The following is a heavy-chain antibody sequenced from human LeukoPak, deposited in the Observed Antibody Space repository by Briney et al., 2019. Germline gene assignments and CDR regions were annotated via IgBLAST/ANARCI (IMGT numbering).Heavy chain of an antibody. CDR2: ISYDGSNK. Sequence: GGSLRLSCAASGFTFSSYGMHWVRQAPGKGLEWVAVISYDGSNKYYADSVKGRFTISRDNSKNTLYLQMNSLRAEDTAVYYCAKASVDYVWGRTYYYMDVWGKGTTVTVSS. CDR1: GFTFSSYG. V-gene: IGHV3-30*18. D-gene: IGHD3-16*01. CDR3: AKASVDYVWGRTYYYMDV. J-gene: IGHJ6*03.